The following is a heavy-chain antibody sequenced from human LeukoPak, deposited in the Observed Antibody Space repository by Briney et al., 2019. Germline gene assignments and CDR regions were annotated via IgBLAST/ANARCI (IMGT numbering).Heavy chain of an antibody. Sequence: PSETLALTGTVSGGSISSSSYSWGWIRQPPGKGVEWIWSIYYSGRTYYNPSLNSRVTIYVDTSKNQFSLKLSSVTAADTAVYYCARSQRANTATFQHWGQGTLVTVSS. CDR1: GGSISSSSYS. J-gene: IGHJ1*01. CDR3: ARSQRANTATFQH. D-gene: IGHD5-18*01. V-gene: IGHV4-39*01. CDR2: IYYSGRT.